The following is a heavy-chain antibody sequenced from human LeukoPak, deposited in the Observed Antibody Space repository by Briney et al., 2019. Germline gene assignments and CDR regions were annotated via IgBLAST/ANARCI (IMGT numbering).Heavy chain of an antibody. J-gene: IGHJ6*03. D-gene: IGHD4-11*01. V-gene: IGHV3-30-3*01. CDR2: ISYDGSKK. CDR3: ARDGVDYSNYYYYYMDV. Sequence: PGGSLRLSCAASGFTFSSYAMHGVRQAPGKGLQWVAVISYDGSKKYYADSVKGRFTISRDNSKNTLYLQMNSLRAEDTAVYYCARDGVDYSNYYYYYMDVWGKGTTVTVSS. CDR1: GFTFSSYA.